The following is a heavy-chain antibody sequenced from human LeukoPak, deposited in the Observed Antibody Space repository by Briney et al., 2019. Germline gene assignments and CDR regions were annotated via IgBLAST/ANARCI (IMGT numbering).Heavy chain of an antibody. J-gene: IGHJ6*03. CDR2: IQYDGSNQ. D-gene: IGHD2-8*01. V-gene: IGHV3-30*02. Sequence: GGSLRLSCAATGFTFRSYGMHWVRQAPGKGLEWVSYIQYDGSNQQYADSVKGRFSISRDSSKNILHLQMNSLRAGDTAVYYCAKDRCSNGVGCYYYYMDVWGKGTTVTISS. CDR3: AKDRCSNGVGCYYYYMDV. CDR1: GFTFRSYG.